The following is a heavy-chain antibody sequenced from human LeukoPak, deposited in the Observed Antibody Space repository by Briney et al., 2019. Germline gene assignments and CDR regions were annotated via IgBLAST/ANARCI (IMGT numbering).Heavy chain of an antibody. D-gene: IGHD3-22*01. CDR3: ARGETYYYDSSGYYEARRTNHPLNY. Sequence: GGSLGLSCAASGFTFSNYAMNWVRQAPGKGLEWVSYINSSGSAMYYTGSVKGRFTISRDNAKNSLYLQMNGLRVEDTAVYYCARGETYYYDSSGYYEARRTNHPLNYWGQGTLATVSS. J-gene: IGHJ4*02. V-gene: IGHV3-48*04. CDR2: INSSGSAM. CDR1: GFTFSNYA.